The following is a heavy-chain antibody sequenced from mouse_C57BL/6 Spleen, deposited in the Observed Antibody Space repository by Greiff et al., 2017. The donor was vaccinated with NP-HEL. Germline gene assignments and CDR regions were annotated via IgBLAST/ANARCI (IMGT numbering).Heavy chain of an antibody. J-gene: IGHJ1*03. CDR2: IYWDDDK. Sequence: QVTLKECGPGILQSSQTLSLTCSFSGFSLSTSGMGVSWIRQPSGKGLEWLAHIYWDDDKRYNPSLKSRLTISKDTSRNQVFLKITSVDTADTATYYCARRASYYGSSYDWYFDVWGTGTTVTVSS. D-gene: IGHD1-1*01. CDR3: ARRASYYGSSYDWYFDV. V-gene: IGHV8-12*01. CDR1: GFSLSTSGMG.